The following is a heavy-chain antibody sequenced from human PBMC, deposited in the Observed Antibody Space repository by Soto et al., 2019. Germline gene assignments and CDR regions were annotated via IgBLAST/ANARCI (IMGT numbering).Heavy chain of an antibody. Sequence: GASVKVSCKASGYTFTSYYMHWVRQAPGQGLEWMGIINASNGSTSYAQKFQGRVTITRDTSASTAYMELSSLRSEDTAVYYCASSNIAAAPYGMDVWGQGTTVTVS. D-gene: IGHD6-13*01. J-gene: IGHJ6*02. V-gene: IGHV1-46*01. CDR2: INASNGST. CDR1: GYTFTSYY. CDR3: ASSNIAAAPYGMDV.